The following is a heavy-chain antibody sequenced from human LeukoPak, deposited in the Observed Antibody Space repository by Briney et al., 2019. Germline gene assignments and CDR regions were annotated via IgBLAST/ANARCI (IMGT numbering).Heavy chain of an antibody. CDR1: GYTFTGYY. Sequence: GASVKVSCKASGYTFTGYYMHWVRQAPGQGLEWMGWINPNSGGTNYAQKFQGRVTMTRDTSISTAYMELSRLRSDDTAVYYCASPDAKSYGATFDYWGQGTLVTVSS. CDR3: ASPDAKSYGATFDY. CDR2: INPNSGGT. D-gene: IGHD4/OR15-4a*01. V-gene: IGHV1-2*02. J-gene: IGHJ4*02.